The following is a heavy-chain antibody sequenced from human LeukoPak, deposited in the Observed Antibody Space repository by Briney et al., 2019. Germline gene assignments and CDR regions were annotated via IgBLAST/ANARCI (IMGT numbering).Heavy chain of an antibody. CDR1: GFTFSSYT. CDR3: ARGGRQPLPLH. Sequence: PGGSLRLSCTASGFTFSSYTMSWVRQAPGKGLVWVSRINSDGSSTSYADSVKGRFTISRDNAKNTLYLQMNSLRAEDTAVYYCARGGRQPLPLHWGQGTLVTVSS. V-gene: IGHV3-74*01. D-gene: IGHD2-15*01. J-gene: IGHJ4*02. CDR2: INSDGSST.